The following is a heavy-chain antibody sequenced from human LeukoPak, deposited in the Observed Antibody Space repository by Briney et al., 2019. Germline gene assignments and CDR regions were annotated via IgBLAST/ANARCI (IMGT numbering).Heavy chain of an antibody. CDR1: GGSISNYY. CDR2: IYYSGST. D-gene: IGHD6-13*01. J-gene: IGHJ6*03. Sequence: SETLSLTCTVSGGSISNYYWSWIRQPPGKGLEWIGYIYYSGSTNYNPSLKSRVTISVDTSKNQFSLKLSSVTAADTAVYYCARGVAAAGGDYYYYMDVWGKGTTVTVSS. CDR3: ARGVAAAGGDYYYYMDV. V-gene: IGHV4-59*01.